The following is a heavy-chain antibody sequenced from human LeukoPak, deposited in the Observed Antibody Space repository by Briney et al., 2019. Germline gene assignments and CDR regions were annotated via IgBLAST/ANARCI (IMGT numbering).Heavy chain of an antibody. J-gene: IGHJ4*02. CDR3: ARGRYYDSSGYRNFDY. D-gene: IGHD3-22*01. CDR2: INYSGST. V-gene: IGHV4-59*08. Sequence: SETLSLTCTVSGGSINSYYWSWIRQPPGKGLEWIGYINYSGSTNYNPSLKSRVTISIDTSKNQFSLRLSSVTAADTAVYYCARGRYYDSSGYRNFDYWGQGTLVTVSS. CDR1: GGSINSYY.